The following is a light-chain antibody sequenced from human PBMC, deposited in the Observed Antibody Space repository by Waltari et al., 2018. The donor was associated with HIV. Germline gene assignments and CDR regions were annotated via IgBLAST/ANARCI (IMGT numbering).Light chain of an antibody. Sequence: DIQLTQSPSFLSASVGGRVTITCRASQGMNNYFAWYQQKPGKAAKLVIFDAYRLHGGAPASFSGCVAGADCTLTLSSLQPEDVGTYYGQQVNAYPVTFGGATKVEIK. CDR1: QGMNNY. V-gene: IGKV1-9*01. J-gene: IGKJ4*01. CDR2: DAY. CDR3: QQVNAYPVT.